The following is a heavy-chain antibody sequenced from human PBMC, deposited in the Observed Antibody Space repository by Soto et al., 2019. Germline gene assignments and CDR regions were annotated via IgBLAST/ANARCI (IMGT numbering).Heavy chain of an antibody. Sequence: QVQLVQSGAEVKKPGASVKVSCKASGYTFTSYDINWVRQATGQGLEWMGWMNPNSGNTGYAQKFQGRVTMTRNTSISTAYMELSSLRSEDTAVYYCARGRRYYDFWXXXXSATRDYYYYGMDVWGQGTTVTVSS. V-gene: IGHV1-8*01. D-gene: IGHD3-3*01. J-gene: IGHJ6*02. CDR3: ARGRRYYDFWXXXXSATRDYYYYGMDV. CDR1: GYTFTSYD. CDR2: MNPNSGNT.